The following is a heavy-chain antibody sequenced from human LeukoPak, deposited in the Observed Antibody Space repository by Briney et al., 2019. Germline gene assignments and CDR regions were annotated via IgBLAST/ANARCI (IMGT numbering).Heavy chain of an antibody. CDR2: INPNSGGT. Sequence: AASVKVSCKASGYTFTDYYMHWVRQAPGQGLEWMGWINPNSGGTNYAQKFQGRVTMARDTSISTAYMELSRLRSDDTAVYYCARGIVGATTGDWGQGTLVTVSS. J-gene: IGHJ4*02. D-gene: IGHD1-26*01. V-gene: IGHV1-2*02. CDR1: GYTFTDYY. CDR3: ARGIVGATTGD.